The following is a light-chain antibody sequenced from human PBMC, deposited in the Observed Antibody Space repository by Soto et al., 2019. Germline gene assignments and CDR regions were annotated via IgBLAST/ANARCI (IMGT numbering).Light chain of an antibody. CDR1: TGVGSY. V-gene: IGKV3-11*01. CDR2: EAS. CDR3: QQRSSWPT. J-gene: IGKJ4*01. Sequence: EIVLTQSPVPLPLPPGERATLPCRASTGVGSYLVWYQQKPGQAPRLLIFEASTRATDIPDRSSGSGSGTDFTLTISSLAPEDFAIYYCQQRSSWPTFGGGTRVEIK.